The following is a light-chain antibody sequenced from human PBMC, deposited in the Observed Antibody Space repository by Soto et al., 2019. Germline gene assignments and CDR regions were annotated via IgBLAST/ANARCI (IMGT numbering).Light chain of an antibody. Sequence: EIVLTQSPGPLSLSPGERATLSCRASQSVRSSYLAWYQQKLGQAPRLLIYGVSNRATGIPDRFSGSGSGTDFTLTISRLESDDFAVYYCQQYGTSPRTFGQGTKVEIK. V-gene: IGKV3-20*01. CDR2: GVS. CDR3: QQYGTSPRT. CDR1: QSVRSSY. J-gene: IGKJ1*01.